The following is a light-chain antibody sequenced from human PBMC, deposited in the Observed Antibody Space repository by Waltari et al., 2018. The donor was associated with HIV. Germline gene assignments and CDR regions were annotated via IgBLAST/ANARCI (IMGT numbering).Light chain of an antibody. CDR2: EVT. CDR1: SSDVGTYDL. V-gene: IGLV2-23*02. J-gene: IGLJ2*01. Sequence: QSALTQPASVSGSPGQSITISCTGASSDVGTYDLVSWYQHLPGKAPKLMIYEVTKRPSGGSNRFSGSQSGNTASLTISGLQTDDEADYYCCTFAGSSTPVVFGGGTKLTVL. CDR3: CTFAGSSTPVV.